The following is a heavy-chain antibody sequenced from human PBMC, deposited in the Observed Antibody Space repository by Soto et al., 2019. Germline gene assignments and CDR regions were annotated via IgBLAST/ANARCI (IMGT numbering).Heavy chain of an antibody. CDR1: GFTVSSNY. Sequence: PGGSLRLSCAASGFTVSSNYMSWVRQAPGKGLEWVAVISYDGSNKYYADSVKGRFTISRDNSKNTLYLQMNSLRAEDTAVYYCAKDRRVRGSLDYWGQGTLVTVSS. CDR2: ISYDGSNK. CDR3: AKDRRVRGSLDY. D-gene: IGHD3-10*01. V-gene: IGHV3-30*18. J-gene: IGHJ4*02.